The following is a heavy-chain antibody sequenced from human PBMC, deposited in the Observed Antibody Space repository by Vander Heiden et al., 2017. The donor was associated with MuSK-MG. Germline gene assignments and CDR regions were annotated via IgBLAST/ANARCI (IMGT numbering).Heavy chain of an antibody. CDR1: GFSLSNARMG. CDR3: SLIGRAAADYYMDV. V-gene: IGHV2-26*01. Sequence: QVTLKESGPVLVKPTETLTLTCTVSGFSLSNARMGVSWIRQPPGKALEWLAHIFSNDEKSYSTARKSRLTISKDTSKSQVVRTMTKMETVETATYYFSLIGRAAADYYMDVWGKGTTVTVYS. CDR2: IFSNDEK. D-gene: IGHD6-13*01. J-gene: IGHJ6*03.